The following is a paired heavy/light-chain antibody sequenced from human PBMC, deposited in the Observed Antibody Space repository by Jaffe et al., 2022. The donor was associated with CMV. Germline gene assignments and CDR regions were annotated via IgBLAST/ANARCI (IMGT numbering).Light chain of an antibody. V-gene: IGKV1-39*01. CDR1: QSISSY. Sequence: DIQMTQSPSSLSASVGDRVTITCRASQSISSYLNWYQQKPGKAPKLLIYAASSLQSGVPSRFSGSGSGTDFTLTISSLQPEDFATYYCQQSYSTLPNTFGQGTKLEIK. J-gene: IGKJ2*01. CDR2: AAS. CDR3: QQSYSTLPNT.
Heavy chain of an antibody. CDR2: INHSGST. J-gene: IGHJ5*02. D-gene: IGHD3-16*02. CDR3: ARGIRISEYDYVWGSYRRGHNWFDP. Sequence: QVQLQQWGAGLLKPSETLSLTCAVYGGSFSGYYWSWIRQPPGKGLEWIGEINHSGSTNYNPSLKSRVTISVDTSKNQFSLKLSSVTAADTAVYYCARGIRISEYDYVWGSYRRGHNWFDPWGQGTLVTVSS. CDR1: GGSFSGYY. V-gene: IGHV4-34*01.